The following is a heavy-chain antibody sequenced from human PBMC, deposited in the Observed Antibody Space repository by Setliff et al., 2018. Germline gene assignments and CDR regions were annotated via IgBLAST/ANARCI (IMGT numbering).Heavy chain of an antibody. CDR3: AREDGPNYYYYYMDI. J-gene: IGHJ6*03. V-gene: IGHV4-61*09. D-gene: IGHD2-8*01. Sequence: KTSETLSLTCTVSGGSISSGNYYWSWIRQPAGKGPEWIGHIQTSGTTNYNPSLKSRVTISVDTSKNQFSLKLSAVTAADTAVYFCAREDGPNYYYYYMDIWGKGTTVTVSS. CDR1: GGSISSGNYY. CDR2: IQTSGTT.